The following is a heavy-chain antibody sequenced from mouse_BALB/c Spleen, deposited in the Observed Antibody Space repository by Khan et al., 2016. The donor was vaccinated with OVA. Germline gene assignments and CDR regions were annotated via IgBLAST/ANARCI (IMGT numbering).Heavy chain of an antibody. CDR3: ARGNCTN. CDR1: GFTFSSFG. CDR2: INSGSTTI. V-gene: IGHV5-17*02. J-gene: IGHJ2*01. Sequence: EVELVESGGGLVQPGGSRKLSCAASGFTFSSFGMHWVRQAPEKGLEWVAYINSGSTTIYYADPVKGRFTISRDNPKNTLFLQMTSLRSEDTAMYYCARGNCTNWGQGNTLIVPS. D-gene: IGHD4-1*01.